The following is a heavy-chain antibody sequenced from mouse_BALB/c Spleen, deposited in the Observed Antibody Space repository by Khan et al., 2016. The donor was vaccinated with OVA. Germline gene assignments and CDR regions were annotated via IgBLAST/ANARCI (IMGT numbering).Heavy chain of an antibody. V-gene: IGHV1S81*02. Sequence: QVQLQQPGAELVKPGASVKLSCKASGYTFTNYWVHWVKQGPGQGLEWIGEIYPGDGRVNYNEKFKNKASLTVDRSSSTAYMQLSSLTSEDSAVYYCASNAYFGNYFDYWGQGTTLTVSS. D-gene: IGHD2-10*01. J-gene: IGHJ2*01. CDR2: IYPGDGRV. CDR1: GYTFTNYW. CDR3: ASNAYFGNYFDY.